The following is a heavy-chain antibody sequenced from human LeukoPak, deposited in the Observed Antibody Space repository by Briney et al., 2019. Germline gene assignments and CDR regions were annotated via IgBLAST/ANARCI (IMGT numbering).Heavy chain of an antibody. CDR2: IYYSGSS. CDR3: ARVPRSYYYYYYMDV. CDR1: GGSISGYH. Sequence: PSETLSLTCNVSGGSISGYHWSWIRQPPGKGLEWLGYIYYSGSSNYNPSLKSRVTISADTSKNQFSLKLSSVTAADTAVYYCARVPRSYYYYYYMDVWGKGATVTVSS. V-gene: IGHV4-59*01. J-gene: IGHJ6*03.